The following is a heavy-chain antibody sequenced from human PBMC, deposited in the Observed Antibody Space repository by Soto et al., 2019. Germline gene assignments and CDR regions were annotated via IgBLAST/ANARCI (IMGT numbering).Heavy chain of an antibody. V-gene: IGHV4-30-4*01. Sequence: QVQLQESGPGLVKPLQTLSLTCTVSGGSISSGDYYWSWTRQPPGKGLEWIGYIYYSGSTYYNPSLKNRVTISTDTSKNQFSLKLSSVTAADTAVYYCASRNSSGYYYFDYWGQGTLVTVSS. CDR3: ASRNSSGYYYFDY. CDR1: GGSISSGDYY. J-gene: IGHJ4*02. D-gene: IGHD3-22*01. CDR2: IYYSGST.